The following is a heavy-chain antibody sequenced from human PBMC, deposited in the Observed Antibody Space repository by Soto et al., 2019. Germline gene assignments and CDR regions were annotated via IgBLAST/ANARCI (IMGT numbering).Heavy chain of an antibody. Sequence: PGVFLRLCYSASGFTISSYAMHWVRQAPGKGLEYVSAISSNGCSTYYADSVKGRFTISRDNSKNTLYLQMSSLRAEDTAVYYCVKSIAARYAGYFDLWGRGTLVTVSS. J-gene: IGHJ2*01. CDR1: GFTISSYA. V-gene: IGHV3-64D*06. CDR3: VKSIAARYAGYFDL. D-gene: IGHD6-6*01. CDR2: ISSNGCST.